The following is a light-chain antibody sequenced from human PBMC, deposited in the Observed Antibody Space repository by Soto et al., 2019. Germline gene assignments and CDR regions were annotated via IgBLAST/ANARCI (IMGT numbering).Light chain of an antibody. CDR1: QSVYTY. Sequence: EIVLTQSPATLSLSPGERATLSCRASQSVYTYLAWYQQKPGQAPRLLIYDASNSATGIPARFSGSGSGTGFTLTISSLEPEDFAVYYCQQRSNWPLTFGGGTKVEIK. CDR2: DAS. J-gene: IGKJ4*01. V-gene: IGKV3-11*01. CDR3: QQRSNWPLT.